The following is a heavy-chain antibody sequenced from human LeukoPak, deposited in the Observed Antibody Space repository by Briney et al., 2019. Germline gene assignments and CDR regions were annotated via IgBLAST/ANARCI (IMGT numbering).Heavy chain of an antibody. J-gene: IGHJ3*02. CDR1: GASINSGGFF. Sequence: SETLSLTCTVSGASINSGGFFWSWVRQHPGTGLEWIGHIYYSGYTYYNPSLTSRLAISLDTSKTQFSLRPSSVTAADTALYYCARVLGVTTGHTFDIWGQGIMVTVPS. V-gene: IGHV4-31*03. D-gene: IGHD4-17*01. CDR2: IYYSGYT. CDR3: ARVLGVTTGHTFDI.